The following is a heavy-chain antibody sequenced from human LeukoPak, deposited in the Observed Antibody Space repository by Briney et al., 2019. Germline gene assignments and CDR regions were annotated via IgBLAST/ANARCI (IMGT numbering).Heavy chain of an antibody. V-gene: IGHV3-7*01. CDR2: IKQDGSEK. CDR3: VRRGGSGRPFDY. D-gene: IGHD2-15*01. CDR1: GFTFSNYW. Sequence: GGSLRLPCAASGFTFSNYWMSWVRQAPGKGLEWVANIKQDGSEKYYVDSVKGRFTISRDNAKNSLYLQMNSLRAEDTAVYYCVRRGGSGRPFDYWGQGTLVTVSS. J-gene: IGHJ4*02.